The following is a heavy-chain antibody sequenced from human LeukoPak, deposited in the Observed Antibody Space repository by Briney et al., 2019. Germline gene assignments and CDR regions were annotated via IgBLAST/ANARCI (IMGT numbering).Heavy chain of an antibody. CDR1: GFTFTSYS. V-gene: IGHV3-23*01. D-gene: IGHD1-7*01. CDR3: ARKAQYNGHYPLDY. Sequence: GGSLRLSCAASGFTFTSYSMSWVHQAPGKGLEWVSGTSDRGDYTYYADSVKGRFTISRDSSKNTLFLQMNSLRAEDTALYFCARKAQYNGHYPLDYWGQAPWSPSPQ. J-gene: IGHJ4*01. CDR2: TSDRGDYT.